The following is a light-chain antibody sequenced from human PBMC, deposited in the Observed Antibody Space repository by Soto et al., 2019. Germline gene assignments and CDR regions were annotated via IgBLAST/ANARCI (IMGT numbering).Light chain of an antibody. CDR2: EVS. J-gene: IGLJ1*01. CDR3: YSYTSSSTRV. Sequence: QSVLTQPASVSGSPGQSITISCTGTSTDVGAYNYVSWYQQHPGKAPKLMIYEVSYRPSGVSNRFSGSKSGNTASLTISGLQAEDEADYYCYSYTSSSTRVFGTGTKVTVL. CDR1: STDVGAYNY. V-gene: IGLV2-14*01.